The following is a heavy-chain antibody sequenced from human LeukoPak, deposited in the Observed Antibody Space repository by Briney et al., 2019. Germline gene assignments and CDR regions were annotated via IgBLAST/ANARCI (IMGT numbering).Heavy chain of an antibody. CDR3: ARDERGARVFDY. D-gene: IGHD4/OR15-4a*01. J-gene: IGHJ4*02. CDR2: ISTTSRTI. V-gene: IGHV3-48*01. CDR1: GFTFSSYS. Sequence: PGGSLRLSCAASGFTFSSYSMNWVRQAPGKGLEWVSFISTTSRTIYYGDSVKGRFTISRDNSKNTLYLQMNSLRAEDTAVYYCARDERGARVFDYWGQGTLVTVSS.